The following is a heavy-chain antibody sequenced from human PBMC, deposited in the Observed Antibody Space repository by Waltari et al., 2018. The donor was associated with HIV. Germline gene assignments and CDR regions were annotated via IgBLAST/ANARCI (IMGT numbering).Heavy chain of an antibody. D-gene: IGHD1-26*01. V-gene: IGHV3-74*01. Sequence: EVQLVESGGGSVQPGGSLRLSCAASGFTFSSYWMHWVRQAPGKGLVWVSRINRDGSSTSYADSVKGRFTISRDNAKNTVYLQMSSLRAEDTAVYYCARAGRDGKLPPDYWGQGTLVTVSS. CDR2: INRDGSST. CDR1: GFTFSSYW. J-gene: IGHJ4*02. CDR3: ARAGRDGKLPPDY.